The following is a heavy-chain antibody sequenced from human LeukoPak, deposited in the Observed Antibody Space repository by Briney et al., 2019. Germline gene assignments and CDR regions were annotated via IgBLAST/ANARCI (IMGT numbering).Heavy chain of an antibody. Sequence: PSETLSLTCAVYGGSFSGYYWSWIRQPPGKGLEWIGEINHSGSTNYNPSLKSRVTISVDTSKDQFSLKLSSVTAADTAVYYCARLGYCSGGSCYYPRDWGQGTLVTVSS. CDR3: ARLGYCSGGSCYYPRD. J-gene: IGHJ4*02. CDR1: GGSFSGYY. D-gene: IGHD2-15*01. CDR2: INHSGST. V-gene: IGHV4-34*01.